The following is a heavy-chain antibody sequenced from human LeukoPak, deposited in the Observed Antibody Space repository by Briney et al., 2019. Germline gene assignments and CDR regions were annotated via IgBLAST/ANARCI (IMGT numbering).Heavy chain of an antibody. J-gene: IGHJ4*02. Sequence: GGSLRLSCSASGFTFSSYAMHWVRQAPGKGLEYVSGISSNGGSTYYADSVKGRFTISRDNSKNTLYLQMSSLRAEDTAVYYCVKTDTAVADFDYWGQGTLVTVSS. CDR2: ISSNGGST. V-gene: IGHV3-64D*09. D-gene: IGHD6-19*01. CDR3: VKTDTAVADFDY. CDR1: GFTFSSYA.